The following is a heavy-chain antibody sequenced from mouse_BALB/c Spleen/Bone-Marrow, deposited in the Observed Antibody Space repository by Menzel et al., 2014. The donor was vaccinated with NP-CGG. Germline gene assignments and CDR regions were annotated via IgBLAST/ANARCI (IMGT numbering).Heavy chain of an antibody. CDR3: AREDIATVVEMDY. Sequence: VKLQESGAELMKPGASVKISCKATGYTFSSYWIEWVKQRPGHGLEWIGEILPGSGSTNYNEKFKGKATFTADTSSNTAYMQLSSLTSEDSAVYYCAREDIATVVEMDYWGQGTSVTVSS. J-gene: IGHJ4*01. D-gene: IGHD1-1*01. CDR2: ILPGSGST. V-gene: IGHV1-9*01. CDR1: GYTFSSYW.